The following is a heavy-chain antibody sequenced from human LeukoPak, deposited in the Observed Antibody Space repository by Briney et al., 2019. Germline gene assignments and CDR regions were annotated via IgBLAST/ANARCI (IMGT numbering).Heavy chain of an antibody. Sequence: ASVKVSCKASGHTVTNNHVHWVRQAPGQGLEWVGMINPTGDSTTSAEKFRGRVTMTRDTSTSTVSMDLSSLRPEDTAVYYCARVLWHSTGWYDLWGQGTLVTVSS. CDR1: GHTVTNNH. D-gene: IGHD2-8*02. V-gene: IGHV1-46*01. CDR3: ARVLWHSTGWYDL. J-gene: IGHJ5*02. CDR2: INPTGDST.